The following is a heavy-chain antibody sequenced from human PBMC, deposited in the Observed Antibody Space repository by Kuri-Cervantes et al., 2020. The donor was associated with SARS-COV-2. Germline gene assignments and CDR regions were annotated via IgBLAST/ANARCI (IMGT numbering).Heavy chain of an antibody. CDR1: GDSTNNGNW. CDR3: ASLLLWQQFAH. Sequence: SCDVSGDSTNNGNWWTWVRQTPGKGLEWTGEIYHNGNTNYNPSLKSRVTISVDESKNQFSLKLNSVTAADTAVYYCASLLLWQQFAHWGQGILVTVSS. CDR2: IYHNGNT. V-gene: IGHV4-4*02. J-gene: IGHJ4*02. D-gene: IGHD5-24*01.